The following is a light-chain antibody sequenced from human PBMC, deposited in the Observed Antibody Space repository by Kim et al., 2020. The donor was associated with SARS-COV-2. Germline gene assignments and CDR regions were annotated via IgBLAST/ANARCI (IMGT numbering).Light chain of an antibody. Sequence: QSITISCTGTSSEVGTYNVVSWYQQHPGKVPKLMIYEVSKRPPGISNRFSGSKSGNTASLTISGLQAEDEADYYCWSYAGSSTYVVFGGGTQLTVL. CDR2: EVS. CDR3: WSYAGSSTYVV. V-gene: IGLV2-23*02. CDR1: SSEVGTYNV. J-gene: IGLJ3*02.